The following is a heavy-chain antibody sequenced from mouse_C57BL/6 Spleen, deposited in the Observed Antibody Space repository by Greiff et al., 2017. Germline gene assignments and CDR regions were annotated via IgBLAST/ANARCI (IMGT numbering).Heavy chain of an antibody. V-gene: IGHV5-6*01. CDR2: ISSGGSYT. J-gene: IGHJ2*01. Sequence: EVNVVESGGDLVKPGGSLKLSCAASGFTFSSYGMSWVRQTPDKRLEWVATISSGGSYTYYPDSVKGRFTISRDNAKNTLYLQMSSLKSEDTAMYYCARQGNWDLYYFDYWGQGTTLTVSS. CDR1: GFTFSSYG. CDR3: ARQGNWDLYYFDY. D-gene: IGHD4-1*01.